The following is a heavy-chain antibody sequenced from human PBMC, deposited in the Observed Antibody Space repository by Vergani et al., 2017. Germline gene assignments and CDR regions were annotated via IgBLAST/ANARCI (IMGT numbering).Heavy chain of an antibody. V-gene: IGHV5-51*01. CDR3: ARHHTYYYGSGSYRIYYYYYMDV. CDR2: IYPGDSDT. D-gene: IGHD3-10*01. CDR1: GYSFTSYW. J-gene: IGHJ6*03. Sequence: EVQLVQSGAEVKKPGESLKISCKGSGYSFTSYWIGWVRQMPGKGLEWMGIIYPGDSDTRYSPSFQGQVTISADKSISTAYLQWSSLKASDTAMYYCARHHTYYYGSGSYRIYYYYYMDVWGKGP.